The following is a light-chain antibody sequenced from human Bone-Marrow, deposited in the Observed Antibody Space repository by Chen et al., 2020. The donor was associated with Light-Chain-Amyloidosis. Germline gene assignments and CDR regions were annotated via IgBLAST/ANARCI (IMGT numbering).Light chain of an antibody. V-gene: IGLV1-40*01. CDR2: GND. Sequence: QSVLTQPPSVSGAPGQRVTIPCTGTSSNIGTGYDVHWYQQLPGTAPKLLLYGNDNRPSGVPDRFSASKSGTSASLAITGLQAEDEADYYCQSYDTTLSGSVFGGGTKLTVL. CDR1: SSNIGTGYD. J-gene: IGLJ3*02. CDR3: QSYDTTLSGSV.